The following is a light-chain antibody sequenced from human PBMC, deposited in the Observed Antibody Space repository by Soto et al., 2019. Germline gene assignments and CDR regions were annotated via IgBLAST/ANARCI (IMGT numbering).Light chain of an antibody. J-gene: IGKJ1*01. Sequence: DIQMTQSPSTLSASVGDRVTITCRASQSISSWLAWYQQKQGKAPKLLIYDASSLESGVPSRFSGSGSGTELTLTISSLQPDDFETYYCQQYNSYWGTFGQGTKVDNK. CDR3: QQYNSYWGT. CDR1: QSISSW. V-gene: IGKV1-5*01. CDR2: DAS.